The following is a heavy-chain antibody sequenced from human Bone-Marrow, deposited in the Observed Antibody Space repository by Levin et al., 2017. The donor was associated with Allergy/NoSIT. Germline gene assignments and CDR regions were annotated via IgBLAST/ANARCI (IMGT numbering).Heavy chain of an antibody. CDR2: IYYSGST. D-gene: IGHD5-12*01. CDR3: ARVSPVATIRGWFDP. V-gene: IGHV4-59*01. Sequence: SETLSLTCTVSGGSISSYYWSWIRQPPGKGLEWIGYIYYSGSTNYNPSLKSRVTISVDTSKNQFSLKLSSVTAADTAVYYCARVSPVATIRGWFDPWGQGTLVTVSS. CDR1: GGSISSYY. J-gene: IGHJ5*02.